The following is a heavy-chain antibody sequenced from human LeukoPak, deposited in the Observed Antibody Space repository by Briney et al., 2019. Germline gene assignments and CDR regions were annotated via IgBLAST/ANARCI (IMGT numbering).Heavy chain of an antibody. V-gene: IGHV4-59*01. Sequence: SETLSLTCTVSGGSITGYYWSWIRQPPGKGLQWIGYIHYSGSTSYSPSLKSRLTISVDTSKNQFSLELSSVTAADTAVYYCARLSYGDYEAYWGQGTLVTVSS. CDR2: IHYSGST. D-gene: IGHD4-17*01. J-gene: IGHJ4*02. CDR1: GGSITGYY. CDR3: ARLSYGDYEAY.